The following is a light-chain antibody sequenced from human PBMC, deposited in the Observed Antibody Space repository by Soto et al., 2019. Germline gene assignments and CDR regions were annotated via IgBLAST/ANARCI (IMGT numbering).Light chain of an antibody. J-gene: IGKJ2*01. V-gene: IGKV3-20*01. CDR1: QSVSSNY. CDR3: QHYDSSPMYT. CDR2: GAS. Sequence: EIVLTQSPCTLSLSPGERATLSCRASQSVSSNYLAWYQQKPGQAPRLLISGASSRATGIPDRFSGSGSGTDFTLTISRLEPEDFAVYYCQHYDSSPMYTFGQGTKLEIK.